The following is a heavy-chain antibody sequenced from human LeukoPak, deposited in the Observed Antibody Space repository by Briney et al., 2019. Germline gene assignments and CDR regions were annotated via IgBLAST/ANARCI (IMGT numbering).Heavy chain of an antibody. CDR3: ARDESSSWYIY. CDR2: IYYSGST. CDR1: GGSMSSYY. Sequence: SETLSLTCTVSGGSMSSYYWSWIRQPPGKGLEWIGYIYYSGSTNYNPSLKSRVTISVDTSKKQFSLKLSSVTAADTAVYYCARDESSSWYIYWGQGTLATVSS. J-gene: IGHJ4*02. V-gene: IGHV4-59*01. D-gene: IGHD6-13*01.